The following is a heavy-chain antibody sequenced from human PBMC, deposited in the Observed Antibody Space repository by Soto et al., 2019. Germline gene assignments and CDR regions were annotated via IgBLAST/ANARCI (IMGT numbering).Heavy chain of an antibody. CDR2: ISAFNGNT. CDR1: GYSFTNYG. J-gene: IGHJ6*03. D-gene: IGHD6-19*01. Sequence: QDQLVQSGAEVKKPGASVTVSCKASGYSFTNYGITWVRQAPGQGLEWMGWISAFNGNTHYAQKLQGRVTMTTDASTITAYMELRSLRSDDTAVYYCARDRGVAPPVAGNTHYYYYMDVWGKGTMVIVSS. CDR3: ARDRGVAPPVAGNTHYYYYMDV. V-gene: IGHV1-18*01.